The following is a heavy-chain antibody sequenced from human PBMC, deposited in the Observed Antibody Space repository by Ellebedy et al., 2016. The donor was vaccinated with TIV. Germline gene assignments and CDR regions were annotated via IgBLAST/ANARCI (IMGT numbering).Heavy chain of an antibody. CDR1: GFTFSSYA. J-gene: IGHJ5*02. CDR2: ISYDGSNK. CDR3: ARDGLRYFDWTRRNGWFDP. V-gene: IGHV3-30*04. D-gene: IGHD3-9*01. Sequence: GESLKISXAASGFTFSSYAMHWVRQAPGKGLEWVAVAAISYDGSNKYYADSVKGRFTISRDNSKNTLYLQMNSLRAEDTAVYYCARDGLRYFDWTRRNGWFDPWGQGTLVTVSS.